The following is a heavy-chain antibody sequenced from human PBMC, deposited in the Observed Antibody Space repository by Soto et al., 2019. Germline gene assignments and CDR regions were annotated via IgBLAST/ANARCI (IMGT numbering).Heavy chain of an antibody. CDR1: GDSVSSNSAA. V-gene: IGHV6-1*01. CDR3: ARDLIAVAGHLDY. CDR2: TYYRSKWYN. Sequence: QTLSLTCAVSGDSVSSNSAAWNLIRQSPSRGLEWLGRTYYRSKWYNDYAVSVKSRITINPDTSKNQFSLQLNSVTPEDTAVYYCARDLIAVAGHLDYWGQGTQVTVSS. J-gene: IGHJ4*02. D-gene: IGHD6-19*01.